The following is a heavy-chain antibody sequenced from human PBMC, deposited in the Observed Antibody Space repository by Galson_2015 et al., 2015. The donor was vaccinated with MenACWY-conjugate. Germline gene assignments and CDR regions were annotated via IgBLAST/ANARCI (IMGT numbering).Heavy chain of an antibody. Sequence: SLRLCCAASGFTFSSYGMSWARQSREKGLEWVSSISRSGDTTYYADSVKGRFTISREYSKYTLYLQMNSLRGKDTAVYYCAKAQGTSGWGGAYVHDFWGQGTLVTVSS. CDR2: ISRSGDTT. CDR1: GFTFSSYG. CDR3: AKAQGTSGWGGAYVHDF. D-gene: IGHD6-19*01. V-gene: IGHV3-23*01. J-gene: IGHJ4*02.